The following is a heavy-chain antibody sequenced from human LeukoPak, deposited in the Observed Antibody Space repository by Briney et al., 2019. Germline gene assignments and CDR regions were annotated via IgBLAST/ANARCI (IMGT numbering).Heavy chain of an antibody. V-gene: IGHV4/OR15-8*02. D-gene: IGHD1-26*01. Sequence: PSEALSLTCGVSGGSISGTNWWSWVRQPPGQGLEWIGEISLAGQTNYNPSLNGRVTMSLDKSSNQLSLHLTSVTAADTATYFCSRESGPFCPFGYWGQGTLVIVSS. J-gene: IGHJ4*02. CDR3: SRESGPFCPFGY. CDR1: GGSISGTNW. CDR2: ISLAGQT.